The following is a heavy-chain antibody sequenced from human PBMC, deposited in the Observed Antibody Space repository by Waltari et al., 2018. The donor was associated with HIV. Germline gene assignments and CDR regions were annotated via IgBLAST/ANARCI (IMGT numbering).Heavy chain of an antibody. D-gene: IGHD3-3*01. CDR3: AKISRLQTIFGVIDS. CDR2: ISSDGSTK. J-gene: IGHJ5*01. V-gene: IGHV3-30*18. Sequence: QVQLVESGGGVVQPGTSLRLSCAASGFIFSNYGLQWARQAPGKGLEWVAVISSDGSTKFYADAVKGRFTLSRDKSKSALSLQMNNLEVEDTAVYYCAKISRLQTIFGVIDSWGPGTQVTVSS. CDR1: GFIFSNYG.